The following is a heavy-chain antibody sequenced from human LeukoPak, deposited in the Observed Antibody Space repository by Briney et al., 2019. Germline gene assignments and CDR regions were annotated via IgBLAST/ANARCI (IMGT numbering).Heavy chain of an antibody. V-gene: IGHV4-39*07. D-gene: IGHD2-15*01. Sequence: SETLSLTCTVSGGSISSSSYYWGWIRQPPGKGLEWIGRIYYSGSTYYNPSLKSRVTISVDTSKNQFSLKLSSVTAADTAVYYCARDLAPYCSGGSCYPINDAFDIWGQGTMVTVSS. CDR3: ARDLAPYCSGGSCYPINDAFDI. CDR2: IYYSGST. J-gene: IGHJ3*02. CDR1: GGSISSSSYY.